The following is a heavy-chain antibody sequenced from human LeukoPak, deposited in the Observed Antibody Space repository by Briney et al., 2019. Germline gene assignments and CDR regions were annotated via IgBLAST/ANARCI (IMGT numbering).Heavy chain of an antibody. D-gene: IGHD3-22*01. V-gene: IGHV4-39*07. CDR2: LYSSGST. Sequence: KSSETLSLTCTVSGGSISRSTYYWGWIRQPPGKGLEWIGSLYSSGSTYYNPSLKSRVTISVDTSKNQLSLKLNSVTAADTAVYYCARDKYDSSGAPPFDYWGQGTLVTVSS. CDR1: GGSISRSTYY. J-gene: IGHJ4*02. CDR3: ARDKYDSSGAPPFDY.